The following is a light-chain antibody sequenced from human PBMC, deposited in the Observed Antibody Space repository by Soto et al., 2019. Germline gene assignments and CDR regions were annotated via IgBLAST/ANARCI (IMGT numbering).Light chain of an antibody. V-gene: IGKV3-15*01. J-gene: IGKJ4*01. Sequence: EIVMTQSPAILSVSPGERATLSCRANESISSNLAWYQQKPGRAPRLLIYGAATRATGIPARFSGSGSGTDFTLTINSLQSEDFAVYYCQMYNNWVGTFGGGT. CDR3: QMYNNWVGT. CDR1: ESISSN. CDR2: GAA.